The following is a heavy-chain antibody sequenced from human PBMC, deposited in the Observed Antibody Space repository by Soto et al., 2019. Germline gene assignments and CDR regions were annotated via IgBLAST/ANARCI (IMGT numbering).Heavy chain of an antibody. J-gene: IGHJ4*02. CDR2: ISSSSSYI. V-gene: IGHV3-21*01. D-gene: IGHD5-12*01. Sequence: LRLSCAASGFTFSSYSMNWVRQAPGKGLEWVSSISSSSSYIYYADSVKGRFTISRDNAKNSLYLQMNSLRAEDTAVYYCARDGRRDGYNFIFLDVGMAFDYWGQGTLVTVSS. CDR3: ARDGRRDGYNFIFLDVGMAFDY. CDR1: GFTFSSYS.